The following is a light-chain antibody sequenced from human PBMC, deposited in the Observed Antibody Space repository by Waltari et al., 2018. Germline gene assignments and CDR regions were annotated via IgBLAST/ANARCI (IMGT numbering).Light chain of an antibody. J-gene: IGKJ1*01. CDR2: AAS. CDR3: QQYNSVPRT. CDR1: QVIRDS. Sequence: DIQMTQSPPSLSASVGDRVTITCRASQVIRDSLAWYQQKPGKAPKLLLYAASKLESGVPSRFRGGGSGTDYTLTITSRQPEDFATYFCQQYNSVPRTFGQGTKVEIK. V-gene: IGKV1-NL1*01.